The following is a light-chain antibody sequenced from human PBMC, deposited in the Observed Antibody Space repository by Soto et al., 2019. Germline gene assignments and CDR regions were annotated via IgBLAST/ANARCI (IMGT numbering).Light chain of an antibody. CDR3: QQYNNWPPLT. CDR1: QSVNSN. V-gene: IGKV3D-15*01. Sequence: EIVLTQSPATLSVSPGERATLSCRASQSVNSNLAWYQQKPGQAPRLLLYGASTRAAGIPGRFSGSGSGTEFTLTISSLQSGDFAVYYCQQYNNWPPLTFGGGTKVEIK. CDR2: GAS. J-gene: IGKJ4*01.